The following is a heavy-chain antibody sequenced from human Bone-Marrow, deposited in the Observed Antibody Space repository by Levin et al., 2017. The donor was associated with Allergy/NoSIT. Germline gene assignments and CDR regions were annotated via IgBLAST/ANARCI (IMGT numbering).Heavy chain of an antibody. Sequence: PGESLKISCAASGFTFDDYTMHWVRQAPGKGLEWVSLISWDGGSTYYADSVKGRFTISRDNSKNSLYLQMNSLRTEDTALYYCAKGPPIWSLDYSNSFDYWGQGTLVTVSS. CDR3: AKGPPIWSLDYSNSFDY. J-gene: IGHJ4*02. V-gene: IGHV3-43*01. D-gene: IGHD4-11*01. CDR1: GFTFDDYT. CDR2: ISWDGGST.